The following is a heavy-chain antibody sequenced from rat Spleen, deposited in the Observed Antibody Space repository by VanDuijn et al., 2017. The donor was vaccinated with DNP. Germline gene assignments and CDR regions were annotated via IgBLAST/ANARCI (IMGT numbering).Heavy chain of an antibody. Sequence: EVKLVESGGGLVQPGRSLKLSCTASGFNFNAYYMAWVRQAPGKGLEWIGEIKKDGTAIHFSTSLMGRFTISRDSAQNTLYLQMNNQGSDDTGIYYCARANWGSALDAWGQGTSVTVSS. CDR3: ARANWGSALDA. CDR1: GFNFNAYY. V-gene: IGHV4-2*01. D-gene: IGHD5-1*01. J-gene: IGHJ4*01. CDR2: IKKDGTAI.